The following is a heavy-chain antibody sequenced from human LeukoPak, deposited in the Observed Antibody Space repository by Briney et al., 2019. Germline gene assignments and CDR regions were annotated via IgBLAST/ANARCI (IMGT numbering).Heavy chain of an antibody. J-gene: IGHJ5*02. CDR2: IIPIFGTV. CDR3: ARDSGSSWYNWFDP. Sequence: SVKVSCKASGGTFISYAISWVRQAPGQGLEWMGGIIPIFGTVNYAQKFQGRVTITPDESTRTANMELSNLRSEDTAVYYCARDSGSSWYNWFDPWGQGTLVTVSS. CDR1: GGTFISYA. D-gene: IGHD6-13*01. V-gene: IGHV1-69*01.